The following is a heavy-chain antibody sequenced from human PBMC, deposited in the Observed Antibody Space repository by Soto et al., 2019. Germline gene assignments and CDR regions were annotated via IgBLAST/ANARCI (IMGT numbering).Heavy chain of an antibody. CDR2: IIPIFGTA. V-gene: IGHV1-69*12. Sequence: QVQLVQSGAEVKKPGSSVKVSCKASGGTFSSYAISWVRQAPGQGLEWMGGIIPIFGTANYAQKFQGRVTXXAXEXXSTAYMELSSLRSEDTAVYYCARDRGGSAPLPFDYWGQGTLVTVSS. D-gene: IGHD3-16*01. CDR3: ARDRGGSAPLPFDY. J-gene: IGHJ4*02. CDR1: GGTFSSYA.